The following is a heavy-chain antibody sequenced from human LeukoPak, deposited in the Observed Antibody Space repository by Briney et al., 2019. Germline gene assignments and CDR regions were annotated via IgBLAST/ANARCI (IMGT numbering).Heavy chain of an antibody. V-gene: IGHV3-11*04. CDR2: ISNNNTTK. CDR3: ATSDRGSYTRPLDY. D-gene: IGHD1-26*01. J-gene: IGHJ4*02. Sequence: GGSLRLSCAASGFTFSDNFMSWIRQAPGKGLEWVSYISNNNTTKYYADSVKGRFTISRDNAKNSLYLQMNSLRAEDTAVYYCATSDRGSYTRPLDYWGQGTLVTVSS. CDR1: GFTFSDNF.